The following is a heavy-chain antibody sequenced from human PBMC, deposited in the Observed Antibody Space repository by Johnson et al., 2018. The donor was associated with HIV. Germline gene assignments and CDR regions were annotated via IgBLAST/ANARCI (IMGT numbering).Heavy chain of an antibody. V-gene: IGHV3-66*02. CDR3: ARRASGWHAFDI. CDR1: GFTVSSNY. D-gene: IGHD6-19*01. CDR2: IYSGGST. Sequence: MLLVESGGGLVQPGGSLRLSCAASGFTVSSNYMSWVRQAPGKGLEWVSVIYSGGSTYYADSVKGRFTISRDNSKSTLYLQMNSLRVEDTAVYFCARRASGWHAFDIWGQGTMVTVSS. J-gene: IGHJ3*02.